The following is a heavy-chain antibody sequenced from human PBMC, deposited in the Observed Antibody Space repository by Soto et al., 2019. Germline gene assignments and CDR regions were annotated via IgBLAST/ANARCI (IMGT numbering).Heavy chain of an antibody. D-gene: IGHD3-9*01. CDR1: GYTFTSYA. V-gene: IGHV1-3*01. CDR2: INAGNGNT. CDR3: AREENVLPGYNPYYFDY. Sequence: ASVKVSCKASGYTFTSYAMHWVRQAPGQRLEWMGWINAGNGNTKYSQKFQGRVTITRDTSASTAYMELSSLRDEDTAVYYCAREENVLPGYNPYYFDYWGHGTSVTVSS. J-gene: IGHJ4*01.